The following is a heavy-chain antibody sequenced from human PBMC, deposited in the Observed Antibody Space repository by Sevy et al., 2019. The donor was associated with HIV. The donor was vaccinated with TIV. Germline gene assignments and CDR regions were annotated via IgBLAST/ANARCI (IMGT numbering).Heavy chain of an antibody. CDR1: GSSVSTDSYY. V-gene: IGHV4-61*01. Sequence: SETLSLTCTVSGSSVSTDSYYWSWIRQPPGKGLEWIGYLSYSGSTNYNPSLKSRVTISLDTSKNQFSLKLSSVTAADTAVYYCARCRSPYGDYATGSFDYWGQGALVTVSS. J-gene: IGHJ4*02. D-gene: IGHD4-17*01. CDR3: ARCRSPYGDYATGSFDY. CDR2: LSYSGST.